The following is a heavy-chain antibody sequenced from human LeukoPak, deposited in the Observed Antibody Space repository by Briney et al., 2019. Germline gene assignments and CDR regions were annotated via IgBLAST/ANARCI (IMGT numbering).Heavy chain of an antibody. J-gene: IGHJ4*02. Sequence: PGGSLRLSCAASGFXFRDAAITWVRQAPGKGLEWVSLIGSVGDSTYYADSVKGRFTISRDSSKNTLYLQMNSLRAEDTAVYYCAKDKGADYNYFYCFDYWGQGSLVTVSS. CDR3: AKDKGADYNYFYCFDY. CDR2: IGSVGDST. D-gene: IGHD5-24*01. CDR1: GFXFRDAA. V-gene: IGHV3-23*01.